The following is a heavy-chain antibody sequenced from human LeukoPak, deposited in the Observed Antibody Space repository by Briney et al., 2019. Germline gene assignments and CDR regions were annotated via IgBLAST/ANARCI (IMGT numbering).Heavy chain of an antibody. D-gene: IGHD3-9*01. CDR2: IKQDGSET. V-gene: IGHV3-7*01. J-gene: IGHJ3*02. CDR1: GFTFTNNF. Sequence: PGGSLRLSCAAPGFTFTNNFMSWVRQVPGKGLEWVANIKQDGSETTYADSVKGRFTISRDNAKNSLYLQMNSLRAEDTAVYYCAFYDILTGYYNSDAFDIWGQGTMVTVSS. CDR3: AFYDILTGYYNSDAFDI.